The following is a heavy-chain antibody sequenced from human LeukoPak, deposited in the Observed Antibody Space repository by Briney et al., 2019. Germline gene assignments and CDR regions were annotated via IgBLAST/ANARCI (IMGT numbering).Heavy chain of an antibody. CDR1: GCSISNDSYH. Sequence: SETLSLTCTVSGCSISNDSYHWSWIRQPTGKGLEWIGRIYTSGSTNYNPSLKSRVTISVDTSKNQFSLKLGSVTAADTAVYYCARGAIQGSFGGFDYWGQGTLVTVSS. CDR2: IYTSGST. D-gene: IGHD3-3*02. V-gene: IGHV4-61*02. CDR3: ARGAIQGSFGGFDY. J-gene: IGHJ4*02.